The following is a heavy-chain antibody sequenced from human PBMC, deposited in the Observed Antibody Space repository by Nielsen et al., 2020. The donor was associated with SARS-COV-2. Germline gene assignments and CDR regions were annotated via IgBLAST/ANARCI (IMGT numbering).Heavy chain of an antibody. Sequence: GESLKISCAASGFTFSNAWMSWVRQAPGKGLEWVGRIKSKTDGGTTDYAAPVKGRFTISRDDSKNTLYLQMNSLKTEDTAVYYCTTDGIVGAHGGWGQGTLVTVSS. CDR3: TTDGIVGAHGG. CDR2: IKSKTDGGTT. J-gene: IGHJ4*02. CDR1: GFTFSNAW. D-gene: IGHD1-26*01. V-gene: IGHV3-15*01.